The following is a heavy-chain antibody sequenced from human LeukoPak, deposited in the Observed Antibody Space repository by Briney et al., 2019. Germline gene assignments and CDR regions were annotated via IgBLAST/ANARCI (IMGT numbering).Heavy chain of an antibody. CDR2: ISGSGGST. Sequence: PSGGSLRLSCAASGFTFSSYGMNWVRQAPGKGLEWVSAISGSGGSTYYADSVKGRFTISRDNSKNTLYLQMNSLRVEDTGVYYCASWGEGALDNWGQGTLVTVSS. J-gene: IGHJ4*02. V-gene: IGHV3-23*01. CDR3: ASWGEGALDN. CDR1: GFTFSSYG. D-gene: IGHD1-26*01.